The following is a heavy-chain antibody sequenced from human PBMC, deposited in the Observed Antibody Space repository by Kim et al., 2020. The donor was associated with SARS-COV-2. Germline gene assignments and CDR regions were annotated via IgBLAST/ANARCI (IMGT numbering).Heavy chain of an antibody. V-gene: IGHV3-9*01. Sequence: GGSLRLSCAASGFTFGDYAMHWVRQAPGKGLEWVSGISWNSGSIGYADSVKGRFTISRDNAKNSLYLQMNSLRAEDTALYYCAKDRREWLSYYYYYYYMDVCGTGTTVTVSS. D-gene: IGHD3-3*01. J-gene: IGHJ6*03. CDR2: ISWNSGSI. CDR1: GFTFGDYA. CDR3: AKDRREWLSYYYYYYYMDV.